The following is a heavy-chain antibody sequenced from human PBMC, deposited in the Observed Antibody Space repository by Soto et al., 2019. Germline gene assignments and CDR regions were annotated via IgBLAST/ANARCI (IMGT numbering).Heavy chain of an antibody. CDR2: IIPIFGTA. CDR3: ARDRIAAAGTGGYYYYGMDV. J-gene: IGHJ6*02. D-gene: IGHD6-13*01. V-gene: IGHV1-69*13. CDR1: GGTFSSYA. Sequence: SVKVSCKASGGTFSSYAISWVRQAPGQGLEWMGGIIPIFGTANYAQKFQGRVTITADESTSTAYMELSSLRSEDTAVYYCARDRIAAAGTGGYYYYGMDVWGQGTTVTVSS.